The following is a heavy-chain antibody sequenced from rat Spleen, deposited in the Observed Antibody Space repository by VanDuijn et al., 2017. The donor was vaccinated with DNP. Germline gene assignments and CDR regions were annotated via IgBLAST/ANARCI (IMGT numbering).Heavy chain of an antibody. Sequence: EVQLVESGGGLVQSGRSLKVSCAASGFTFSDYNMAWVRQAPKKGLEWVATITYDGSRTYYRDSVKGRFTISRDKAKSPLYLQMDSLRSEDTATYYCTTFEGTNAWGQGTSVTVSS. V-gene: IGHV5S10*01. CDR2: ITYDGSRT. CDR1: GFTFSDYN. D-gene: IGHD1-11*01. J-gene: IGHJ4*01. CDR3: TTFEGTNA.